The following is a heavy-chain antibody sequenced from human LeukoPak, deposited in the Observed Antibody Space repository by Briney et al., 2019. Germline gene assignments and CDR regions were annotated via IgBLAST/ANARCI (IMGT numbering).Heavy chain of an antibody. Sequence: PGGSLRLSCAASGFTFSTYWMSWVRQAPGKGLEWVANIKQDGSEKYYVDSVKGRFTISRDNAKYSLYLQMNSLRAEDTAVYYCAREVGTCSGGTCYFRFDYWGQGTLVTVSS. J-gene: IGHJ4*02. D-gene: IGHD2-15*01. V-gene: IGHV3-7*01. CDR2: IKQDGSEK. CDR1: GFTFSTYW. CDR3: AREVGTCSGGTCYFRFDY.